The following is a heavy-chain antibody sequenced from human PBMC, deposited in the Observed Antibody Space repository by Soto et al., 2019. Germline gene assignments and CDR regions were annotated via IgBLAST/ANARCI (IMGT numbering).Heavy chain of an antibody. V-gene: IGHV4-38-2*01. J-gene: IGHJ5*02. Sequence: SETLSLTFGVSGYSISSGYYWGWIRQPPEKGLEWIGSIYHRGNAYYNPSLNSRVTISIDMSKNQFSLKLSSVTAADTAMYYCARVPSSGYYDWFDPWGQGTLVTVSS. CDR1: GYSISSGYY. CDR2: IYHRGNA. D-gene: IGHD3-22*01. CDR3: ARVPSSGYYDWFDP.